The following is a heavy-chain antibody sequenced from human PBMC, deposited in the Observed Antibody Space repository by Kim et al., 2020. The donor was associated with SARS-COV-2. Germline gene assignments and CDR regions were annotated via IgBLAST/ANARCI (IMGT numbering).Heavy chain of an antibody. CDR2: MYHSGST. Sequence: SETLSLTCTVSGDSISSFIWWSWVRQPPGQGLEWIGGMYHSGSTTYNPSLKSRVTMSLDKSKNQFSLRLTSVTAADTAAYSCARVDARSIIFHVWGQGTL. CDR3: ARVDARSIIFHV. CDR1: GDSISSFIW. D-gene: IGHD2-2*01. J-gene: IGHJ4*02. V-gene: IGHV4-4*02.